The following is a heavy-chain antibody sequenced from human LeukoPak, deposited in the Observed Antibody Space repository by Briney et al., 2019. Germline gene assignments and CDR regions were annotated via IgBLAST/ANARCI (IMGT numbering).Heavy chain of an antibody. Sequence: GGSLRLSCTASGFTSSGSWMSWVPQAPGRGLKWVASMNQGGSQRYYVDSVKGRFTTSRDTAKNSLYLQMNSLRAEDTAVYYCAGLFREVTDFHYWGQGSLVAVSS. CDR2: MNQGGSQR. J-gene: IGHJ4*02. CDR3: AGLFREVTDFHY. D-gene: IGHD4-23*01. V-gene: IGHV3-7*01. CDR1: GFTSSGSW.